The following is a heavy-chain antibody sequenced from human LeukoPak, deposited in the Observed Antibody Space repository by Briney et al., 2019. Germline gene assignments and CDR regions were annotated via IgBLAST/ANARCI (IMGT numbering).Heavy chain of an antibody. CDR3: ARFGSMGATTAFDI. CDR2: INPNSGGT. J-gene: IGHJ3*02. V-gene: IGHV1-2*02. D-gene: IGHD1-26*01. Sequence: GASVKVSCKASGYTFTRYYMHWVRQAPGQGLEWMGWINPNSGGTNYAQKFQGRVTMTRDTSISTAYMELSRLRSDDTAVYYCARFGSMGATTAFDIWGQGTMVTVSS. CDR1: GYTFTRYY.